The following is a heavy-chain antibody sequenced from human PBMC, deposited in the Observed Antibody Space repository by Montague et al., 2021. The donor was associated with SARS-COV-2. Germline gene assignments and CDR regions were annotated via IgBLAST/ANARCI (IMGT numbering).Heavy chain of an antibody. D-gene: IGHD2-21*02. J-gene: IGHJ2*01. CDR3: ARAYCGGDCYFYWYFDL. V-gene: IGHV6-1*01. CDR2: TYYRSKWYN. CDR1: GDSVSSNIAT. Sequence: CAISGDSVSSNIATWNWIRQSPSRGREWLGRTYYRSKWYNDYAVSVKSRVIINPDTSNNRISLQLNSVIPEDTAVYYCARAYCGGDCYFYWYFDLWGRGTLVTVSS.